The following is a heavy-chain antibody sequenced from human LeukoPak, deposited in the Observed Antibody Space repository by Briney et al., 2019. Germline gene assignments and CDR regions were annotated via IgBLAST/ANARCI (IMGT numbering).Heavy chain of an antibody. V-gene: IGHV1-18*01. CDR3: AREEVDDILTSLGAFDI. D-gene: IGHD3-9*01. CDR2: ISAYNGNT. J-gene: IGHJ3*02. CDR1: GYTFTSYG. Sequence: ASVKVSCKASGYTFTSYGISWVRQAPGQGLEWMGWISAYNGNTNYAQKLQGRVTMTTDTSTSTAYMELRSLRSDDTAVYYCAREEVDDILTSLGAFDIWGQGTMVTVSS.